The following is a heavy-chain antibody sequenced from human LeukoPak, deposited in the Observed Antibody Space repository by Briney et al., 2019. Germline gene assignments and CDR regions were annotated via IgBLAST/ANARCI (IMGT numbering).Heavy chain of an antibody. Sequence: ASVKVSCKVSGYTLTELSMHWVRQAPGKGLEWMGGFDPEDGETIYAQKFQGRVTMTEDTSTDTAYMELSSLRSEDTAVYYCATAGATIFDGIYPGSPSDYWGQGTLVTVSS. CDR1: GYTLTELS. CDR3: ATAGATIFDGIYPGSPSDY. J-gene: IGHJ4*02. CDR2: FDPEDGET. D-gene: IGHD1-26*01. V-gene: IGHV1-24*01.